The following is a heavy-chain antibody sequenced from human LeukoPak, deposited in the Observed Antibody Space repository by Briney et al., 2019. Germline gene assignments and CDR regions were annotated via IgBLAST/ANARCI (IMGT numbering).Heavy chain of an antibody. V-gene: IGHV3-49*04. Sequence: GGSLRLSCTASGFTFGDYAMSWVRQAPGKGLEWVGFIRSKAYGGTTEYAASVKGRFTISRDDSKSIAYLQMNSLKTEDTAVYYCTRDYHLLIWLDAFDIWGQGTMVTVSS. D-gene: IGHD2-2*01. CDR3: TRDYHLLIWLDAFDI. CDR1: GFTFGDYA. CDR2: IRSKAYGGTT. J-gene: IGHJ3*02.